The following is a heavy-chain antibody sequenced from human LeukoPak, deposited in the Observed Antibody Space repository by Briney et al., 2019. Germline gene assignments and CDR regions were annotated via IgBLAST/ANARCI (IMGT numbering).Heavy chain of an antibody. CDR2: ISWGSGSI. CDR1: EFTFDDYA. V-gene: IGHV3-9*01. CDR3: AKDRYSSGRGAFDY. D-gene: IGHD6-19*01. Sequence: GGSLRLSCAASEFTFDDYAMHWVRQAPGKGLEWVSGISWGSGSIGYADSVKGRFIISRDNAKNSLDLQMNSLRAEDTALYYCAKDRYSSGRGAFDYWGQGTLVIVSS. J-gene: IGHJ4*02.